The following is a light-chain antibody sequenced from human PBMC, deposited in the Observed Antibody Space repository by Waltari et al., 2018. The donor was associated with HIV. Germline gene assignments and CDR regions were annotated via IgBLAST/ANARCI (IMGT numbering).Light chain of an antibody. CDR3: AAWDDSLNGQV. CDR2: SNN. V-gene: IGLV1-44*01. CDR1: SSNIGSHT. Sequence: QSVLTQPPSASGTPGQRVTIPCFGSSSNIGSHTVNWYQVPGTAPKLLIYSNNHRPSGVPDRFSGSKSDTSASLAISGLQSEDEADYYCAAWDDSLNGQVFGGGTKLTVL. J-gene: IGLJ2*01.